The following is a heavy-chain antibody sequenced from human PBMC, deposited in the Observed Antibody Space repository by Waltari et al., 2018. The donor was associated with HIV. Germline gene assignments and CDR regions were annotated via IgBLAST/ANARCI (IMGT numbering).Heavy chain of an antibody. Sequence: EVQLVESGGGLVQPGGSLSLSCAASVFPFSSYSMHWVRPAPGKGLEWVSYISSSSSTIYYADSVKGRFTISRDNAKNSLYLQMNSLRAEDTAVYYCARGSGMIVVAWPFDYWGQGTLVTVSS. V-gene: IGHV3-48*01. CDR3: ARGSGMIVVAWPFDY. J-gene: IGHJ4*02. CDR2: ISSSSSTI. D-gene: IGHD3-22*01. CDR1: VFPFSSYS.